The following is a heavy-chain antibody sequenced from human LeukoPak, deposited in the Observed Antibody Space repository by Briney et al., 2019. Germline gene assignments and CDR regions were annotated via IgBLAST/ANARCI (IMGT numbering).Heavy chain of an antibody. Sequence: SETLSLTCAVYGGSFSGYYWSWIRQPPGKGLEWIGEINHSGSTNYNPSLKSRVTISVDTSKNQFSLKLSSVTAADTAVYYCARGSHTYYYGSGSYYNGNWGQGTLVTVSS. D-gene: IGHD3-10*01. CDR2: INHSGST. J-gene: IGHJ4*02. CDR3: ARGSHTYYYGSGSYYNGN. CDR1: GGSFSGYY. V-gene: IGHV4-34*01.